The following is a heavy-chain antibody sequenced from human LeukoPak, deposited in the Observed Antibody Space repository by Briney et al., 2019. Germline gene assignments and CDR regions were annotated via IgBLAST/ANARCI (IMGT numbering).Heavy chain of an antibody. V-gene: IGHV1-24*01. Sequence: ASVTVSCKVSGYTLTELSMHWVRQAPGKGLEWMGGFDPEDGETIYAKKFQGRVTMTENTSTDTAYMELSSLRSEDTAVYYCATYQLGAFDSWGQGTMVTASA. D-gene: IGHD2-2*01. J-gene: IGHJ3*02. CDR1: GYTLTELS. CDR2: FDPEDGET. CDR3: ATYQLGAFDS.